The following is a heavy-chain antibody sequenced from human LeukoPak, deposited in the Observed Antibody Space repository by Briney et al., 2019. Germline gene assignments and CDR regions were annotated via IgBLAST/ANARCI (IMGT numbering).Heavy chain of an antibody. CDR1: GGSISSYY. CDR3: ARDISIMDV. J-gene: IGHJ6*03. V-gene: IGHV4-59*01. Sequence: SETLSLTCTVSGGSISSYYWSWIRQSPGKGLECIGYIHYTGSTNYNPSLKSRVTISVETSKNQFSLKLKSVTAADTAVYYCARDISIMDVWGKGTTVTVSS. CDR2: IHYTGST. D-gene: IGHD3-9*01.